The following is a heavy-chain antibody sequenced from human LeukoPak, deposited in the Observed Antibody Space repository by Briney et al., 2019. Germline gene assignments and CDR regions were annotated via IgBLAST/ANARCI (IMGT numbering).Heavy chain of an antibody. CDR3: VGRSCRGSSCYAFDY. CDR1: GFTYRRYA. CDR2: ISGRGSNK. D-gene: IGHD2-2*01. V-gene: IGHV3-23*01. J-gene: IGHJ4*02. Sequence: GGSLRLFYAASGFTYRRYAMHCVRQAPGKGLEGVSGISGRGSNKDYADSVKGRFTIPRDNSKNTVYLQVNGLSAQDTAVYYGVGRSCRGSSCYAFDYWGQGTLVTVSS.